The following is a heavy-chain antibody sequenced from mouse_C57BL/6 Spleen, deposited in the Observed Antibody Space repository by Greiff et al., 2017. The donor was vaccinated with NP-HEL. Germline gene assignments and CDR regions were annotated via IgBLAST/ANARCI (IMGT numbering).Heavy chain of an antibody. D-gene: IGHD1-1*01. Sequence: EVKLVESEGGLVQPGSSMKLSCTASGFTFSDYYMAWVRQVPEKGLEWVANINYDGSSTYYLDSLKSRFIISRDNAKNILYLQMSSLKSEDTATYYCARGYGSSLYFDVWGTGTTVTVSS. V-gene: IGHV5-16*01. J-gene: IGHJ1*03. CDR1: GFTFSDYY. CDR3: ARGYGSSLYFDV. CDR2: INYDGSST.